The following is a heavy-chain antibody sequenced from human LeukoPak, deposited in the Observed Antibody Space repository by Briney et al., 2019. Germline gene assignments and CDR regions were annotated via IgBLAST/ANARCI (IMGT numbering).Heavy chain of an antibody. CDR3: AKGTGDHWYFDL. Sequence: SGGSLRLSCVASGFTFDDYAMHWVRQAPGKGLEWVSGISWNSGSIGYADSVKGRFTISRDNAKNSLYLQMNSLRAEDTALYYCAKGTGDHWYFDLWGRGTLVTVSS. CDR2: ISWNSGSI. D-gene: IGHD7-27*01. CDR1: GFTFDDYA. V-gene: IGHV3-9*01. J-gene: IGHJ2*01.